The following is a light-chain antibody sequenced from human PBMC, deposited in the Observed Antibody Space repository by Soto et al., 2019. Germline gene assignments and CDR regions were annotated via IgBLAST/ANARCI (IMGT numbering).Light chain of an antibody. CDR1: SSNIGINT. CDR2: SNN. V-gene: IGLV1-44*01. Sequence: QSVLTQPPSASGTPGHRVTISWSGGSSNIGINTVNWYQQLPRTAPKLLIYSNNQRPSGVPDRFSGSRSGTSASLAISGLXSGDEADYYCAAWDDSLNGYVFGTGTKVTV. J-gene: IGLJ1*01. CDR3: AAWDDSLNGYV.